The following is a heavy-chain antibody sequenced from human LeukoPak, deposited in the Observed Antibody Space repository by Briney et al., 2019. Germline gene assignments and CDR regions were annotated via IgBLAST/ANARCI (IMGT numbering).Heavy chain of an antibody. CDR1: EYTFTSYA. CDR2: INTNTGNP. Sequence: ASVKVSCKASEYTFTSYAMNWVRQAPGQGLEWMGWINTNTGNPTYAQGFTGRFVFSLDTSVSTAYLQISSLKAEDTAVYYCARGGIPEYSSGWYFDYWGQGTLVTVSS. D-gene: IGHD6-19*01. J-gene: IGHJ4*02. CDR3: ARGGIPEYSSGWYFDY. V-gene: IGHV7-4-1*02.